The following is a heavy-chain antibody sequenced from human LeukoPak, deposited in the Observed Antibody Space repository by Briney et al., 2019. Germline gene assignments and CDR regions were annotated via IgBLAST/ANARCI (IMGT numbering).Heavy chain of an antibody. Sequence: GGSLRLSCAASGFTFSSYGMHWVRQAPGKGLEWVAFIRYDGSNKYYADSVKGRFTISRDNSKNTLYLQMNSLRAEDTAVYYCAKRDGLWFGESHPDYWGQGTLVTVSS. V-gene: IGHV3-30*02. CDR2: IRYDGSNK. J-gene: IGHJ4*02. CDR1: GFTFSSYG. D-gene: IGHD3-10*01. CDR3: AKRDGLWFGESHPDY.